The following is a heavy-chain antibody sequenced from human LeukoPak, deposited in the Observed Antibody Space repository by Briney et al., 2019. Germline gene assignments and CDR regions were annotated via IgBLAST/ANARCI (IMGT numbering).Heavy chain of an antibody. CDR2: IFSSGST. J-gene: IGHJ5*02. CDR3: GEKAWPGTTSGWFDP. CDR1: GGSVSSGAYY. Sequence: PSQTLSLTCTVSGGSVSSGAYYWSWIRQFPGKGLEWIGYIFSSGSTSYNPSLRSRVTVSFDTTKNQFSLNLISVSAADTAVYFWGEKAWPGTTSGWFDPWGQGFLVTVS. D-gene: IGHD1-7*01. V-gene: IGHV4-31*03.